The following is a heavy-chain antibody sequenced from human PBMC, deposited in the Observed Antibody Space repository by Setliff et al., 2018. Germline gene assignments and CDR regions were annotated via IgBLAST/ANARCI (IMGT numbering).Heavy chain of an antibody. Sequence: GGSLRLSCAASGFIFSTYWMSWVRQAPGKGLEWVANIKQDGSDKYYVDSVKGRFTISRDNAKNSLYLQMNSLRAEDTAVYYCAGLRKDYGDYYYFDYWGQGTLVTVSS. J-gene: IGHJ4*02. CDR1: GFIFSTYW. D-gene: IGHD4-17*01. CDR2: IKQDGSDK. V-gene: IGHV3-7*01. CDR3: AGLRKDYGDYYYFDY.